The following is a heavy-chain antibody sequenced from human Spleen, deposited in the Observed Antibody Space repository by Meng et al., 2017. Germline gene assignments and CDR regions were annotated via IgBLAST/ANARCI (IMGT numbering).Heavy chain of an antibody. Sequence: GESLKISCEGSGFTFSNAYMTWVRQVPGKRLEWVGRIKSKPDGETIDYAAPVKGRFTISRDDSKNTVYLQMNSLKSEDTAVYYCTIRTTMVTVDARPKPDYWGQGTLVTVSS. CDR1: GFTFSNAY. CDR2: IKSKPDGETI. D-gene: IGHD5-18*01. V-gene: IGHV3-15*01. CDR3: TIRTTMVTVDARPKPDY. J-gene: IGHJ4*02.